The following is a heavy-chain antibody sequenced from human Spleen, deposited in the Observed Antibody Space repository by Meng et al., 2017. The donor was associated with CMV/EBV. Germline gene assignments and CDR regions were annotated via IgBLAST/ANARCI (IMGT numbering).Heavy chain of an antibody. CDR2: INTSGGYK. CDR1: TVNNDY. J-gene: IGHJ4*02. D-gene: IGHD1-1*01. CDR3: ARPNFAGFCTSSNCHAFEH. Sequence: TVNNDYLQWVRQGHRQGLEWMGMINTSGGYKKYAQKFQDKVTITRDTSTSTVYMVLSGLAYDDTAIYYCARPNFAGFCTSSNCHAFEHWGQGALVTVSS. V-gene: IGHV1-46*02.